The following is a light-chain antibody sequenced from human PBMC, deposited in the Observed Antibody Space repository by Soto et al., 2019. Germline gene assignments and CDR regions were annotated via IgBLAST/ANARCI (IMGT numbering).Light chain of an antibody. CDR2: ANT. CDR3: GAWDSSLRAYV. Sequence: QSVLTQPPSVSAAPGQKVTFSCSGSTSNIGNNFVSWYRQFPGTAPKLLIYANTERPSGIPDRFSASKSGTSATLGITGLQTGDEADYYCGAWDSSLRAYVFGPGTKLT. J-gene: IGLJ1*01. CDR1: TSNIGNNF. V-gene: IGLV1-51*01.